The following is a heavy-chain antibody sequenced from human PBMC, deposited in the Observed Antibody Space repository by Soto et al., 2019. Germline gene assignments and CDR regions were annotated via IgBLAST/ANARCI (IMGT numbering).Heavy chain of an antibody. CDR1: GYTFTGYY. D-gene: IGHD4-17*01. CDR2: INPNSGGI. J-gene: IGHJ6*02. V-gene: IGHV1-2*02. Sequence: GASVKVSCKASGYTFTGYYMHWVRQAPGQGLEWMGWINPNSGGINYAQKFQGRVTMTRDTSISTAYMELSRLRSDDTAVYYCARDLGVVGDYTGLYYYYYGMDVWGQGTTVTVSS. CDR3: ARDLGVVGDYTGLYYYYYGMDV.